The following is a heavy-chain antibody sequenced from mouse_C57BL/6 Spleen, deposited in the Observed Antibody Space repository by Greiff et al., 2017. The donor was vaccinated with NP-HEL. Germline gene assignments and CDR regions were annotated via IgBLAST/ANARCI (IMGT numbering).Heavy chain of an antibody. CDR3: VRDRNTPYYYGSSYRDYYAMDY. D-gene: IGHD1-1*01. V-gene: IGHV10-3*01. J-gene: IGHJ4*01. CDR2: IRSKSSNYAT. Sequence: EVKVVESGGGLVQPKGSLKLSCAASGFTFNTYAMHWVRQAPGKGLEWVARIRSKSSNYATYYADSVKDRFTISRDDSQSMLYLQMNNLKTEDTAMYYCVRDRNTPYYYGSSYRDYYAMDYWGQGTSVTVSS. CDR1: GFTFNTYA.